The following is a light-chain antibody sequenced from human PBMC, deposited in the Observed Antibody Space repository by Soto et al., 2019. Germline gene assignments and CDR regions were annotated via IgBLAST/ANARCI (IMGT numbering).Light chain of an antibody. CDR3: AAWDDSLNGYV. V-gene: IGLV1-44*01. CDR1: SSNIGSNT. CDR2: SNN. Sequence: QSVLTQPPSASGTPGQRVTISCSGSSSNIGSNTVNWYRQLPGTAPKPLIYSNNQRPSGVPDRFSGSKSGTSASLAISGLQSEDEADYYCAAWDDSLNGYVFGTGTKVTVL. J-gene: IGLJ1*01.